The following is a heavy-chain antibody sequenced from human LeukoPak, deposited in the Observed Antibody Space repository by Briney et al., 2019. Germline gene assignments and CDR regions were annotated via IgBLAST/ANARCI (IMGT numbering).Heavy chain of an antibody. CDR2: IYTSGNT. Sequence: SETLSLTCTVSSGSISNFYWSWIRQPAGKGLEWIGRIYTSGNTNYNPSLKSRVTISVDTSKNQFSLRLSSVTAADTAVYYCARGGGSYRNYFDYWGQGTLVTVSS. D-gene: IGHD1-26*01. V-gene: IGHV4-4*07. CDR1: SGSISNFY. CDR3: ARGGGSYRNYFDY. J-gene: IGHJ4*02.